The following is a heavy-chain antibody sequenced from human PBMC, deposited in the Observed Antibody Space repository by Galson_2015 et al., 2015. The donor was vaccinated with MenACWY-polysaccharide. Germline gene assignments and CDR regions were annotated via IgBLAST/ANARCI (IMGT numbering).Heavy chain of an antibody. J-gene: IGHJ5*02. Sequence: SVKVSCKASGYTFTSYDINWVRQAPGQGLEWMGWMNPNSGNTGYAQKFQGRVTMTSNSAITTAYMELRSLRSEDTAVYYCARISARKYSFADAWGQGTLVTVSS. V-gene: IGHV1-8*01. D-gene: IGHD2-15*01. CDR1: GYTFTSYD. CDR3: ARISARKYSFADA. CDR2: MNPNSGNT.